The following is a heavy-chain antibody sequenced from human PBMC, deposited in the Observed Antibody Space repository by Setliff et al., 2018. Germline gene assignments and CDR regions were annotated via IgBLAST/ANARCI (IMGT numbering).Heavy chain of an antibody. CDR2: IKQDGSEK. J-gene: IGHJ3*02. CDR1: GFTFSSYW. V-gene: IGHV3-7*01. D-gene: IGHD3-22*01. Sequence: PGGSLRLSCAASGFTFSSYWMSWVRQAPGKGLEWVANIKQDGSEKYYVDSVKGRFTISRDNAKNSLYLQMNSLRAEDTAVYYCARDRKNYYDTSGYPDAFDIWGQGTTVTVSS. CDR3: ARDRKNYYDTSGYPDAFDI.